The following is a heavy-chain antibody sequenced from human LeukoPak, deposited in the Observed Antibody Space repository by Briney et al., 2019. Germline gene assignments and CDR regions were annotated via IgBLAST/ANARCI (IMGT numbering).Heavy chain of an antibody. CDR2: MNPNSGNT. Sequence: ASVKVSCKASGYTFTSYDINWVRQATGQGLEWMGWMNPNSGNTGYAQKFQGRVTMTRNTSISTAYMELSSLRSEDTAVYYCARRYSMVRGVTVFGYWGQGTLVTVSS. CDR3: ARRYSMVRGVTVFGY. CDR1: GYTFTSYD. D-gene: IGHD3-10*01. V-gene: IGHV1-8*01. J-gene: IGHJ4*02.